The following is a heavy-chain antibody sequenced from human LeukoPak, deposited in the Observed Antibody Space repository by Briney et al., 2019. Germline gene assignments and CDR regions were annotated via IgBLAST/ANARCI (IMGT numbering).Heavy chain of an antibody. CDR1: GYSFTSYW. J-gene: IGHJ5*02. CDR2: IYPGDSDT. Sequence: GESLKISCKGSGYSFTSYWIGCVRQMPGKGLEWMGIIYPGDSDTRYSPSFQGQVTISADKSISTAYLQWSSLKASDTAMYYCARQGGYSSGYYDLRFDPWGQGTLVTVSS. D-gene: IGHD3-22*01. CDR3: ARQGGYSSGYYDLRFDP. V-gene: IGHV5-51*01.